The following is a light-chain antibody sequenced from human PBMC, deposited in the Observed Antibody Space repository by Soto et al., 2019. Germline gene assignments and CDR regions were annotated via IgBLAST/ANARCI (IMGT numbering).Light chain of an antibody. Sequence: EIVLTQSPGTLSLSPGERATLSCRASQSVHNYLAWYQQKPGQAPRLLIYGASSRATGIPDRFSGSGSGTDFTLTISRLEPEDFAVYYCQQYGSSPLTFGGGTKVDIK. V-gene: IGKV3-20*01. CDR2: GAS. CDR3: QQYGSSPLT. J-gene: IGKJ4*01. CDR1: QSVHNY.